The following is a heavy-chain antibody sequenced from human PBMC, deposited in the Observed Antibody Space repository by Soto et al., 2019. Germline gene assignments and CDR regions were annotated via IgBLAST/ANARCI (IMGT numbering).Heavy chain of an antibody. CDR2: IKQDGSEK. Sequence: GGSLRLSCAASGFTFSSYWMSWVRQAPGKGLEWVANIKQDGSEKYYVDSVKGRFTISRDNAKNSLYLQMNSLRAEDTAVYYCARDAPSGDIVLMVYASQAPDYWGQGTLVTVSS. CDR3: ARDAPSGDIVLMVYASQAPDY. J-gene: IGHJ4*02. D-gene: IGHD2-8*01. CDR1: GFTFSSYW. V-gene: IGHV3-7*01.